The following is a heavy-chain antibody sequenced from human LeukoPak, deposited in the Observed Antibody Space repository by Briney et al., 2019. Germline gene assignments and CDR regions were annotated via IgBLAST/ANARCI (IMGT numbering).Heavy chain of an antibody. V-gene: IGHV1-8*03. Sequence: EASVKVSCKASGYTFTSYDINWVRQATGQGLEWMGWMNPNSGNTGHAQKFQGRVTITRNTSISTAYMELSSLRSEDTAVYYCARAGGRYFDWLTYWDYFDYWGQGTLVTVSS. CDR1: GYTFTSYD. D-gene: IGHD3-9*01. CDR3: ARAGGRYFDWLTYWDYFDY. CDR2: MNPNSGNT. J-gene: IGHJ4*02.